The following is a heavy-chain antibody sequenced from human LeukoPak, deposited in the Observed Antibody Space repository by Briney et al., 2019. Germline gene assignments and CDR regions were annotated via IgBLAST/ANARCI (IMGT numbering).Heavy chain of an antibody. CDR1: GFTFDSYS. Sequence: GGSLRLSCAASGFTFDSYSIHWVRQAPGKGLEWVSSISSSSSYIYYADSVKGRFTISGDNAKNSLYLQMSSLRAEDTAVYYCARFEPLDAFDIWGQGTMVTVSA. J-gene: IGHJ3*02. CDR3: ARFEPLDAFDI. CDR2: ISSSSSYI. V-gene: IGHV3-21*06. D-gene: IGHD1-14*01.